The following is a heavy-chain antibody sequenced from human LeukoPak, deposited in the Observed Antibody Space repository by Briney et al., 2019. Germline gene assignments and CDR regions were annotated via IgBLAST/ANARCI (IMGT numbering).Heavy chain of an antibody. CDR3: ARMGYYDSSGYYYV. Sequence: ASVKVSCKASGYTFTSYGISWVRQAPGQGLEWMGWISAYNGNTNYAQKLQSRVTMTTDTSTSTAYMELRSLRSDDTAVYYCARMGYYDSSGYYYVWGQGTLVTVSS. V-gene: IGHV1-18*01. CDR2: ISAYNGNT. J-gene: IGHJ1*01. D-gene: IGHD3-22*01. CDR1: GYTFTSYG.